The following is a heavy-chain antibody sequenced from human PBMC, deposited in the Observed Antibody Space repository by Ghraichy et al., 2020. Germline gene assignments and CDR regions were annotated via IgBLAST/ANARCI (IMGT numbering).Heavy chain of an antibody. V-gene: IGHV4-61*02. CDR1: GGSISSGSYY. J-gene: IGHJ3*02. Sequence: SETLSLTCTVSGGSISSGSYYWSWIRQPAGKGLEWIGRIYTSGSTNYNPSLKSRVTISVDTSKNQFSLKLSSVTAADTAVYYCASLGDYYDSSGLYDAFDIWGQGTMVTAAS. D-gene: IGHD3-22*01. CDR2: IYTSGST. CDR3: ASLGDYYDSSGLYDAFDI.